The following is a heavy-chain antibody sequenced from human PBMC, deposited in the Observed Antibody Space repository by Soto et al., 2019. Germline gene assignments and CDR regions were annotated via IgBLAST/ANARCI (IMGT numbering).Heavy chain of an antibody. Sequence: RGSLRLSCAASGFTFSSYAMSWVRQAPGKGLEWASAISGSGGSTYYADSVKGRFTISRDNSKNTLYLQMNSLRAEDTAVYYCAKVGRLRGAFDIWGQGTMVTVSS. V-gene: IGHV3-23*01. CDR3: AKVGRLRGAFDI. CDR1: GFTFSSYA. CDR2: ISGSGGST. J-gene: IGHJ3*02. D-gene: IGHD4-17*01.